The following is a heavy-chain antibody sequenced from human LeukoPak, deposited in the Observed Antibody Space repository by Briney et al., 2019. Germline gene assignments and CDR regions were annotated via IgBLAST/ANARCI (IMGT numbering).Heavy chain of an antibody. Sequence: PSETLSLTCTVSGYSISSGYYWGWIRQPPGKGLEWIGSIYYSGSTYYNPSLKSRVTISVDTSKNQFSLKLSSVTAADTAVYYCARGRGEGDAFDIWGQGTMVTVSS. CDR2: IYYSGST. J-gene: IGHJ3*02. CDR1: GYSISSGYY. D-gene: IGHD3-10*01. CDR3: ARGRGEGDAFDI. V-gene: IGHV4-38-2*02.